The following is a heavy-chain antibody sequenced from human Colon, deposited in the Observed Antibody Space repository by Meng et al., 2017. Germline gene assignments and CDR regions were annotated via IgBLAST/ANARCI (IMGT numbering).Heavy chain of an antibody. V-gene: IGHV3-74*01. CDR3: ARDLHYGTSDS. Sequence: GESLKISCAASGFAFSAHWMHWVRQSEERGLEWVALIKTDGSITGYADSVKGRFTISRDNAKNMLYLQMNSLRAKDTAVYYCARDLHYGTSDSWGQGTLVTVSS. CDR2: IKTDGSIT. J-gene: IGHJ4*02. D-gene: IGHD3-16*01. CDR1: GFAFSAHW.